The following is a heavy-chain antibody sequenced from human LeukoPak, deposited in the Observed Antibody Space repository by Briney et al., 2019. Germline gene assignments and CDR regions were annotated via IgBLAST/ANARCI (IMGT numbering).Heavy chain of an antibody. Sequence: GGSLRLSCAASGFTFSSYGMHWVRQAPGKGLEWVAVISYDGSNKYYADSVKGRFTISRDNSKNTLYPQMNSLRAEDTAVYYCAKDYLGYRAVADYYYGMDVWGQGTTVTVSS. D-gene: IGHD6-19*01. J-gene: IGHJ6*02. CDR3: AKDYLGYRAVADYYYGMDV. V-gene: IGHV3-30*18. CDR1: GFTFSSYG. CDR2: ISYDGSNK.